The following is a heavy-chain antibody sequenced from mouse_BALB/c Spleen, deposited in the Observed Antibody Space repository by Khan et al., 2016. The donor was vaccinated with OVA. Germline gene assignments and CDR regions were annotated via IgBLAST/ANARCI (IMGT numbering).Heavy chain of an antibody. CDR2: ISYSGFT. CDR3: ARGNYYGYYFDY. J-gene: IGHJ2*01. D-gene: IGHD1-1*01. V-gene: IGHV3-2*02. Sequence: EVQLQESGPGLVKPSQSLSLTCTVTGYSITSGYAWNWIRQFPGNKLEWMGYISYSGFTSYTPSLKSRISITRDNSKNPFFLQLNSVTTEDTATYYCARGNYYGYYFDYWGQGTTLTVSS. CDR1: GYSITSGYA.